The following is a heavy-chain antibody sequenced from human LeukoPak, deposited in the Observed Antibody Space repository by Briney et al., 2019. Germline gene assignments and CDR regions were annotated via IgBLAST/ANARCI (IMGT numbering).Heavy chain of an antibody. CDR2: IHPSGGST. J-gene: IGHJ6*02. V-gene: IGHV1-46*01. CDR1: GYTFIGYY. Sequence: ASVKVSCKASGYTFIGYYMHWVRQAPGQGLEWMGRIHPSGGSTSYAQKFQGRVTMTRDTSTSTVYMEVSSLRSEDTAVYYCARVGPESYFYYAMDVWGQGTTVTVSS. D-gene: IGHD1-26*01. CDR3: ARVGPESYFYYAMDV.